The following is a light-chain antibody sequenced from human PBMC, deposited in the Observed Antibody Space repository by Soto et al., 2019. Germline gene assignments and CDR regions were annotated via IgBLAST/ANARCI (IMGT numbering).Light chain of an antibody. CDR2: DAS. Sequence: EIVLTQSPATLSLSPGERATLYCRASQSVRRCLAWYQQRSGQAPRLVIYDASNRATYIPPRFGGSGSGTEFTRAFSSLETEDFAVYCYQQRSNWPYTFGQGNKLE. J-gene: IGKJ2*01. V-gene: IGKV3-11*01. CDR3: QQRSNWPYT. CDR1: QSVRRC.